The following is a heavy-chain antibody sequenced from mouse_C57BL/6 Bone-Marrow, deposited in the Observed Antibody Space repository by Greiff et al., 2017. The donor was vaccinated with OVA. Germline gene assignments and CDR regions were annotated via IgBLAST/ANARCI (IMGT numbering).Heavy chain of an antibody. CDR3: ARHYYGSSLDY. Sequence: VQLQQSGSELRSPGSSVKLSCKDFDSEVFPIAYMSWVRQKPGHGFEWIGGILPSIGRTIYGEQFEVKATLDADTLSNPAYLELNSLTSEDSANYDCARHYYGSSLDYWGQGTALTVSS. CDR1: DSEVFPIAY. J-gene: IGHJ2*01. D-gene: IGHD1-1*01. V-gene: IGHV15-2*01. CDR2: ILPSIGRT.